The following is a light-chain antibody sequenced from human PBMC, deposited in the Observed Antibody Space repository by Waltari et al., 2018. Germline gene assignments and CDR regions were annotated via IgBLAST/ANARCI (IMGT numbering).Light chain of an antibody. V-gene: IGKV3-15*01. CDR2: DAS. J-gene: IGKJ5*01. CDR1: QSISSN. CDR3: QHYNNWPST. Sequence: EIVMTQSPATLSVSPGERATLPCRASQSISSNLAWYQQKPGQAPSLLIYDASTRATVIPARFSGSGSGTEFTLTISSLQSEDSAVYYCQHYNNWPSTFGQGTRLEIK.